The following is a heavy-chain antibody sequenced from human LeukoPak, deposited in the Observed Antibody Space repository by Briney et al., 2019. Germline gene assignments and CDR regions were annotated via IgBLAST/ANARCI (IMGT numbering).Heavy chain of an antibody. Sequence: RPGGSLRLSCAASGFTFDDYGMSWVRQAPGKGLEWVSGINWNGGSTGYADSVKGRFTISRDNAKNSPYLQMNSLRAEDTALYYCARDWYISGWNSFDYWGQGALVTVSS. CDR1: GFTFDDYG. CDR2: INWNGGST. CDR3: ARDWYISGWNSFDY. J-gene: IGHJ4*02. V-gene: IGHV3-20*04. D-gene: IGHD6-19*01.